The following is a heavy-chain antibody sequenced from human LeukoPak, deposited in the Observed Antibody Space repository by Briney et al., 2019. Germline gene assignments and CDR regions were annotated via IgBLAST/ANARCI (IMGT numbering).Heavy chain of an antibody. V-gene: IGHV3-7*01. Sequence: GGSLRLSCAASGFTFSNSWMNWFRQAPGRLEWVANINHDGSEKNYVDSVEGRFTITRDNTKKSLYLQMNSLGAEDTAVFYCARGTALPGVDYWGQGTLVTVSS. CDR1: GFTFSNSW. D-gene: IGHD3-10*01. CDR3: ARGTALPGVDY. CDR2: INHDGSEK. J-gene: IGHJ4*02.